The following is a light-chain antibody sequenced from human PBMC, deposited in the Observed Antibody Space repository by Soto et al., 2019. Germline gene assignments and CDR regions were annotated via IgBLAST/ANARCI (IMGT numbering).Light chain of an antibody. Sequence: QSALTQPPSVSTAPGQTVTISCSGSSSNIGRNYVSWYQQFPGTAPKLLIFDNNKRPSGIPDRFSGSKSGTSATLGITGLQTGDEADYYCGTWDSGLRAAVFGGGTQLTVL. V-gene: IGLV1-51*01. J-gene: IGLJ7*01. CDR3: GTWDSGLRAAV. CDR1: SSNIGRNY. CDR2: DNN.